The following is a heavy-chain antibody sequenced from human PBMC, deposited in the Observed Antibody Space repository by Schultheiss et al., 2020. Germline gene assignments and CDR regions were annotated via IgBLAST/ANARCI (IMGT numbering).Heavy chain of an antibody. CDR1: GFTVSSNY. D-gene: IGHD6-13*01. Sequence: GESLKISCAASGFTVSSNYMSWVRQAPGKGLEWVSVIYSGVSTYYADSVKGRFTISRDNSKNTLYLQMNSLRAEDTAVYYCARDSAKSYSSSWHHYYYYGMDVWGQGTTVTVSS. CDR3: ARDSAKSYSSSWHHYYYYGMDV. CDR2: IYSGVST. J-gene: IGHJ6*02. V-gene: IGHV3-53*01.